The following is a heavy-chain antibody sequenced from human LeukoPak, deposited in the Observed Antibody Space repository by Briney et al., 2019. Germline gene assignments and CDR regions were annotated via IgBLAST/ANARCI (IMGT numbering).Heavy chain of an antibody. Sequence: SETLSLTCTVSGGSIINYYWSWIRQPPGKGLEWIGYISHSESSNYNPSLKNRVTLSVDTSKNQFSLKLRFVTAADTAVYYCARGHSTSWYYLDSWGQGTLVTVSP. CDR3: ARGHSTSWYYLDS. CDR1: GGSIINYY. V-gene: IGHV4-59*01. CDR2: ISHSESS. J-gene: IGHJ4*02. D-gene: IGHD6-13*01.